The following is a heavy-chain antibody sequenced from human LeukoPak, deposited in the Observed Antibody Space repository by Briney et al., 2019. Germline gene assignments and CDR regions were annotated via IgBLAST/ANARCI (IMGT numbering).Heavy chain of an antibody. D-gene: IGHD3-9*01. CDR2: IIPIFGTA. Sequence: ASVKVSCKASGGTFSSYAISWVRQAPGQGLEWMGGIIPIFGTANYAQKFRGRVTITTDESTSTAYMELSSLRSEDTAVYYCARHGYYDILTGPNGLDYWGQGTLVTVSS. V-gene: IGHV1-69*05. CDR1: GGTFSSYA. J-gene: IGHJ4*02. CDR3: ARHGYYDILTGPNGLDY.